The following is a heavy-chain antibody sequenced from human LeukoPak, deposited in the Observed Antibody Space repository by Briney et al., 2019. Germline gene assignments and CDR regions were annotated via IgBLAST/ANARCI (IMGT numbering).Heavy chain of an antibody. CDR2: INPNSGGT. CDR1: GYTFTCYY. V-gene: IGHV1-2*02. Sequence: GASVKVSCKASGYTFTCYYMHWVRHAPGQGLEWMGWINPNSGGTNYAQKFQGRVTMTRDTSISTAYMELSRLRSDDTAVYYCARGQWWMRSHYFDYWGQGTLVTVSS. J-gene: IGHJ4*02. D-gene: IGHD2-8*02. CDR3: ARGQWWMRSHYFDY.